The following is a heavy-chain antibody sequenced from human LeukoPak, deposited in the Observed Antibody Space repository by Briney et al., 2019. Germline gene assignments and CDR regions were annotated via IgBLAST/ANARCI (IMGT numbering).Heavy chain of an antibody. D-gene: IGHD3-10*01. CDR3: ARNHGSGRGEWFDP. CDR1: GGSISSYY. J-gene: IGHJ5*02. Sequence: SETLSLTCTASGGSISSYYWSWIRQPPGKGLEWIGDIYYSGSTKYNPSLKSRVTISVDTSKNQFSLKMSSVTAADTAVYYCARNHGSGRGEWFDPWGQGTLVTVSS. V-gene: IGHV4-59*01. CDR2: IYYSGST.